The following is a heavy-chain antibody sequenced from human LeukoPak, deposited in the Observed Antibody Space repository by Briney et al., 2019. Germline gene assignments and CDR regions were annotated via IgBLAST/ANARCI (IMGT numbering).Heavy chain of an antibody. CDR1: GGSISSYY. J-gene: IGHJ4*02. V-gene: IGHV4-4*07. D-gene: IGHD3-3*01. CDR2: IYTTGNT. CDR3: AIDARGWSGFDY. Sequence: SETLSLTCSVSGGSISSYYWSWIRQPAGKGREWIGRIYTTGNTDYNPSLKSRVTMSVDTSKNQFSLNLSSVTAADTAVYYCAIDARGWSGFDYWGQGTLVTVSS.